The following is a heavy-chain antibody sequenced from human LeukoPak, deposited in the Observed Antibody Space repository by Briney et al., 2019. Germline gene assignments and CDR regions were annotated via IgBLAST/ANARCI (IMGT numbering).Heavy chain of an antibody. CDR2: ISGSGGST. Sequence: PGGSLRLSCAASGFTFSSYSMNWVRQGPGKGLEWVSAISGSGGSTYYADSVKGRFTISRDNSKNTLYLQMNSLRAEDTAVYYCAKNLRRYSSSESGRSWGQGTLVTVSS. J-gene: IGHJ5*02. CDR3: AKNLRRYSSSESGRS. V-gene: IGHV3-23*01. D-gene: IGHD6-6*01. CDR1: GFTFSSYS.